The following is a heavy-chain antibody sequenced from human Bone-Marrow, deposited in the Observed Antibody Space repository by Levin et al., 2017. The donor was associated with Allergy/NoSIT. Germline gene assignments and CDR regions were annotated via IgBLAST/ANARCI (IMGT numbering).Heavy chain of an antibody. CDR2: INPNGGGT. CDR3: ARDGYGDLPGY. V-gene: IGHV1-2*02. CDR1: GDTFTVYY. J-gene: IGHJ4*02. D-gene: IGHD4-17*01. Sequence: ASVKVSCKASGDTFTVYYIHWVRQAPGQGLDWMGWINPNGGGTNYAPKFQGGVTMTRDTSINTAYMELSRLSTDDTAVYYCARDGYGDLPGYWGQGSLVTVSS.